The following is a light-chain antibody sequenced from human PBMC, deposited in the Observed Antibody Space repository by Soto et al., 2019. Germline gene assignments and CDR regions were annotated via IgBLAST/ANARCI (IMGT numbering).Light chain of an antibody. CDR2: DAS. J-gene: IGKJ1*01. CDR3: QQYNSDSRT. V-gene: IGKV1-5*01. CDR1: QSISTW. Sequence: DIQMTQSPSTLSASVGDRVTITCRASQSISTWLAWYQQKPGNAPKLLIFDASNLESGVPSRFSGSGSGTKIPLTIGSLQPDDFATYYCQQYNSDSRTFGQGTELDIK.